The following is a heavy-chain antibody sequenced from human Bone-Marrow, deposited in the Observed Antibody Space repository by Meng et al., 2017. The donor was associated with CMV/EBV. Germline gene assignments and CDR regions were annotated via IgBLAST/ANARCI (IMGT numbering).Heavy chain of an antibody. D-gene: IGHD6-6*01. J-gene: IGHJ5*02. CDR1: GGSISSYY. Sequence: SETLSLTCTVSGGSISSYYWSWIRQPPGKGLEWIGEINHSGSTNYNPSLKSRVTISVDTSKNQFSLKLSSVTAADTAVYYCARARSSSFGQFDPWGQGTLVTVSS. CDR2: INHSGST. CDR3: ARARSSSFGQFDP. V-gene: IGHV4-34*01.